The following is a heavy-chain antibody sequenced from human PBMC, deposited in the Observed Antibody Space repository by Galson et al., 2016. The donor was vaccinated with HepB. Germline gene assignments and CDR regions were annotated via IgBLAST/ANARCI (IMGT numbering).Heavy chain of an antibody. V-gene: IGHV4-34*01. CDR3: ASLITIGAHGMDV. CDR2: INDRGNT. CDR1: GGSFTDFY. J-gene: IGHJ6*02. Sequence: SETLSLTCAVYGGSFTDFYWAWIRQTPGKGLEWIGEINDRGNTHYIPSLTSRVTISLDTSTMQFSLRLRSLTAADTAVHFCASLITIGAHGMDVWGQGTMVFVSS. D-gene: IGHD3-3*01.